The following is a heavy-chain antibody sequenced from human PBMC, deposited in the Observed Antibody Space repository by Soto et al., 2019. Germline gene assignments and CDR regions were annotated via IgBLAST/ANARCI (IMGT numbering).Heavy chain of an antibody. V-gene: IGHV5-10-1*01. CDR3: ARHLGMTSLPDR. D-gene: IGHD3-16*01. Sequence: PGESLKISCHGSGYIFTTYWISWVRQMPGKGLEWMGKIDPSDSYTNYSPSFQGHVSISADKSINTAYLQWSSLKASYTAMYYCARHLGMTSLPDRWGQGTLVTVSS. J-gene: IGHJ5*02. CDR2: IDPSDSYT. CDR1: GYIFTTYW.